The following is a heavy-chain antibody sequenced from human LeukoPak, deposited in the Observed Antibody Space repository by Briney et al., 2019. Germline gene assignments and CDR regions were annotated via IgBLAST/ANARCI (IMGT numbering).Heavy chain of an antibody. CDR2: ISRSSSYI. J-gene: IGHJ4*01. Sequence: PGGSLRLSCAASGFTFSGYSMNWVRQAPGKGLEWVSSISRSSSYIYYADSVKGRFTISRDNARKSLYLQLNSLRAEDTAVYFCARVPPGTTFLIGPSDYWGHGTLVTVSS. D-gene: IGHD1-1*01. CDR3: ARVPPGTTFLIGPSDY. CDR1: GFTFSGYS. V-gene: IGHV3-21*01.